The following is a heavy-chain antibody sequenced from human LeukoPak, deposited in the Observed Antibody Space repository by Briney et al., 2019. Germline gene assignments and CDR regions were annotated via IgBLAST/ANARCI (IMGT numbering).Heavy chain of an antibody. Sequence: ASVKVSCKASGYTFVRNGISWVRQAPGQGLEWMGWINTNTGNPTYAQGFTGRFVFSLDTSVSTAYLQISSLKAEDTAVYYCARDASFYYGSGIIRKMKFDPWGQGTLVTVSS. CDR3: ARDASFYYGSGIIRKMKFDP. V-gene: IGHV7-4-1*02. D-gene: IGHD3-10*01. CDR1: GYTFVRNG. CDR2: INTNTGNP. J-gene: IGHJ5*02.